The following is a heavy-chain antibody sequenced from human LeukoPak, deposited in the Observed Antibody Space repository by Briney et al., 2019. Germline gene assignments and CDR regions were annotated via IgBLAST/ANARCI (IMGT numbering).Heavy chain of an antibody. CDR3: QVMVTPGPNYFDY. J-gene: IGHJ4*02. CDR1: GYSFPSYW. V-gene: IGHV5-51*01. Sequence: GESLKISCRGSGYSFPSYWLGWVRQMPGKGLEWMGIIYPEDSETRYSPSFQGQVTISVDTSISTAYLQWNILKASDSAMYYCQVMVTPGPNYFDYWGQGTLVTVSS. D-gene: IGHD5-18*01. CDR2: IYPEDSET.